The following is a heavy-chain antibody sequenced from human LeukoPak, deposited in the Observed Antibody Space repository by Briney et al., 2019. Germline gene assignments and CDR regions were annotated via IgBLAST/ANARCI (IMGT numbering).Heavy chain of an antibody. D-gene: IGHD3-22*01. V-gene: IGHV3-21*01. CDR2: ISSSSSYI. J-gene: IGHJ4*02. CDR3: ARAVEYYYDSSGELDY. Sequence: GGSLRLSCAASGFTFSSSAMNWVRQAPGKGLEWVSSISSSSSYIYYADSVKGRFTISRDNAKNSLYLQMNSLRAEDTAVYYCARAVEYYYDSSGELDYWGQGTLVTVSS. CDR1: GFTFSSSA.